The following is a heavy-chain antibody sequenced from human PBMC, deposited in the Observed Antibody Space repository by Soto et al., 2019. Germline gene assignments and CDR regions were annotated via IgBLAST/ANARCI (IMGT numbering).Heavy chain of an antibody. CDR1: GGSISSGGYS. CDR3: ATVPDY. CDR2: IYHSGST. J-gene: IGHJ4*02. V-gene: IGHV4-30-2*01. Sequence: TSETLSLTCAVSGGSISSGGYSWSWMRQPPGKGLEWIGYIYHSGSTYYNPSLKSRVTISVDRSKNQFSLKLSSVTAADTAVYYCATVPDYWGQGTLVTVSS.